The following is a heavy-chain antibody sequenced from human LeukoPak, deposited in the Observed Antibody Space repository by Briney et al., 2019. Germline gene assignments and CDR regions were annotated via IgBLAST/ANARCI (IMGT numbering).Heavy chain of an antibody. CDR2: TYYRSKWYN. Sequence: SQTLSLTCAISGDSVSSNSAAWNWIRQSPSRGLEWLGRTYYRSKWYNDYAVSVKSRITINPDTSKNQFSLQLNSVTPEDTAVYYCAGAVAAAGTHYYYYYGMDVWGQGTTVTVSS. CDR1: GDSVSSNSAA. J-gene: IGHJ6*02. D-gene: IGHD6-13*01. CDR3: AGAVAAAGTHYYYYYGMDV. V-gene: IGHV6-1*01.